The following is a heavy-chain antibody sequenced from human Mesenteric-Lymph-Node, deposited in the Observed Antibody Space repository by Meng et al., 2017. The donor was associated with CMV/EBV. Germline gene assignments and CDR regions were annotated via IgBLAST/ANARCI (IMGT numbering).Heavy chain of an antibody. CDR3: VTALAVSFPG. J-gene: IGHJ4*02. D-gene: IGHD6-19*01. Sequence: LYCAASGFNFRSYWMHWVRQAPGKGLVWVSSVSSSGTDIYYADSLKGRFTISRDNTKNPLYLQMNSLRAADTAVYYCVTALAVSFPGWGQGTLVTVSS. V-gene: IGHV3-21*01. CDR1: GFNFRSYW. CDR2: VSSSGTDI.